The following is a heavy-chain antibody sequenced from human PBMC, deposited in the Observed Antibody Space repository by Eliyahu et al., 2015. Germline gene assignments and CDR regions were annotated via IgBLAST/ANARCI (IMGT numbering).Heavy chain of an antibody. D-gene: IGHD6-19*01. Sequence: QPQLHESGPGLVKPSETLSLXCTVSXDXITXSXXYWVWIRQPPGKGLEWIASISYIGSIHYNPSLKSRVTISLDTAKNQFSLNLNYVTAADTAVYYCARQPRYTSGWFQGSWFDPWGQGILVTVSS. CDR1: XDXITXSXXY. CDR3: ARQPRYTSGWFQGSWFDP. V-gene: IGHV4-39*01. J-gene: IGHJ5*02. CDR2: ISYIGSI.